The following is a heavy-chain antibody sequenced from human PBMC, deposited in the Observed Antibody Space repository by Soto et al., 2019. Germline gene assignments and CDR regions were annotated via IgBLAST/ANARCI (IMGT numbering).Heavy chain of an antibody. J-gene: IGHJ5*02. Sequence: QVQLVQSGAEVKKPGASVKVSCKASGYTFTTYTIHWVRQAPGQRLEWMGWINTGNGDTRFSQTFQGRVTITRDTFANTAYMELSSLRSEDTAVYYCARDLGSRYGSGRGWFHPWGQGTLVTVSS. CDR2: INTGNGDT. D-gene: IGHD6-19*01. V-gene: IGHV1-3*04. CDR1: GYTFTTYT. CDR3: ARDLGSRYGSGRGWFHP.